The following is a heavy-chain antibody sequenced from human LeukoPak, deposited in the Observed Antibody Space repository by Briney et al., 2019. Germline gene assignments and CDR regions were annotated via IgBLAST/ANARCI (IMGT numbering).Heavy chain of an antibody. D-gene: IGHD3-3*01. CDR3: AKSYYDFWSGYGGGYYYYMDV. CDR2: IYYSGST. J-gene: IGHJ6*03. V-gene: IGHV4-39*01. CDR1: GGSISGSSYY. Sequence: PSETLSLTCTVSGGSISGSSYYWGWIRQPPGKGLEWIGSIYYSGSTYYNPSLKSRVTISVDTSKNQFSLKLSSVTAADTAVYYCAKSYYDFWSGYGGGYYYYMDVWGKGTTVTVSS.